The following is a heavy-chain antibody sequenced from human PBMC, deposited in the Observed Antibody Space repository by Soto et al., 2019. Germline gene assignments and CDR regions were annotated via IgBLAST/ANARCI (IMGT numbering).Heavy chain of an antibody. CDR3: ARDRIPTGMDV. J-gene: IGHJ6*02. V-gene: IGHV3-66*01. CDR2: IYSGGST. CDR1: GFTVSSNY. Sequence: EVQLVESGGGLVQPGGSLRLSCAASGFTVSSNYMSWVRQAPGKGLEWVSVIYSGGSTYYAESVKGRFTISSDNSKNTLYLQMNSLRAEDTAVYYCARDRIPTGMDVWGQGTTVTVSS.